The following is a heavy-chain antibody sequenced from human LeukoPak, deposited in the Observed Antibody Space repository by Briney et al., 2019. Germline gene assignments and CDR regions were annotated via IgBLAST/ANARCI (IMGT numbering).Heavy chain of an antibody. Sequence: PSETLSLTCTVSGGSISSYYWSWIRQPPGKGLEWIGYIYTSGSTNYNPSLKSRVTISVDTSKNQFSLKLSSVTAADTAVYYCARHGWSGSSFCFRYYYYYMDVWGKGTTVTVSS. CDR1: GGSISSYY. D-gene: IGHD6-6*01. CDR3: ARHGWSGSSFCFRYYYYYMDV. J-gene: IGHJ6*03. V-gene: IGHV4-4*09. CDR2: IYTSGST.